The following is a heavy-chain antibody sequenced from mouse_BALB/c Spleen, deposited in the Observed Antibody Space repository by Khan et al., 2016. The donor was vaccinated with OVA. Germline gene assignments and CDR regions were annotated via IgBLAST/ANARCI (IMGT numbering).Heavy chain of an antibody. Sequence: QVQLKQSGAELARPGASVKMSCKASGYTFTSYTIHWIKLRPGQGLEWIGYINPSNGYTNYNQKLKDKATFTADKSSTTAYMEMSSLTSDDSALYNCVRDGAYHRNDGWFAYWGQGTMVTVSA. J-gene: IGHJ3*01. CDR1: GYTFTSYT. V-gene: IGHV1-4*01. D-gene: IGHD2-14*01. CDR2: INPSNGYT. CDR3: VRDGAYHRNDGWFAY.